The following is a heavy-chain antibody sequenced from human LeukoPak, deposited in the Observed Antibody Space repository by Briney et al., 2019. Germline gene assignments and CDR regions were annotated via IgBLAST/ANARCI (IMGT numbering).Heavy chain of an antibody. V-gene: IGHV4-59*12. Sequence: SETLSLTCTVSGGSISSFYYTWIRQPPGKGLEWIGYIDSSGITNYNSSLNSRVTISLDTSQNQFSLKLSSVTAADTAVYYCARVEVELLDAFDIWGQGTMVTVSS. CDR1: GGSISSFY. CDR2: IDSSGIT. CDR3: ARVEVELLDAFDI. D-gene: IGHD1-26*01. J-gene: IGHJ3*02.